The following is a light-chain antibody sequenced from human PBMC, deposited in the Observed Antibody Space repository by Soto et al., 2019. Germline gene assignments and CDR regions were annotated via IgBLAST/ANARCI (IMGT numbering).Light chain of an antibody. CDR2: AAS. J-gene: IGKJ1*01. CDR3: QQYNGYSRT. Sequence: DIQMTQSPSTLSASVGDRVTITFRASQSMRSWLAWYQQTPGTAPILLFSAASSLQRGVPSRFGGSASATYSPLIIRLLPPDYFATYYRQQYNGYSRTFGQGTKVDIK. CDR1: QSMRSW. V-gene: IGKV1-5*01.